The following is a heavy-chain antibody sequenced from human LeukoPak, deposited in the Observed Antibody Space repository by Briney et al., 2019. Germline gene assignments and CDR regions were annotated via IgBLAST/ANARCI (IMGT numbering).Heavy chain of an antibody. J-gene: IGHJ4*02. CDR3: AKASITMIVVVMNFDY. V-gene: IGHV3-23*01. D-gene: IGHD3-22*01. CDR1: GFTFSSYS. Sequence: GGSLRLSCAASGFTFSSYSMNWVRQAPGKGLEWVSAISGSGGSTYYADSVKGRFTISRDNSKNTLYLQMNSLRAEDTAVYYCAKASITMIVVVMNFDYWGQGTLVTVSS. CDR2: ISGSGGST.